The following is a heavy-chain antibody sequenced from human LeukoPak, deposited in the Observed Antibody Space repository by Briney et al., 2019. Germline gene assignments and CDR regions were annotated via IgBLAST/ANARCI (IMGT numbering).Heavy chain of an antibody. Sequence: SETLSLTCAVYGGSFSGYYWSWIRQPPGKGLEWIGEINHSGSTNYNPSLKSRVTISVDRSKNQFSLKLSSVTAADTAVYYCARLSLNTIFGPSGVDYWGQGTLVTVSS. D-gene: IGHD3-3*01. V-gene: IGHV4-34*01. J-gene: IGHJ4*02. CDR3: ARLSLNTIFGPSGVDY. CDR2: INHSGST. CDR1: GGSFSGYY.